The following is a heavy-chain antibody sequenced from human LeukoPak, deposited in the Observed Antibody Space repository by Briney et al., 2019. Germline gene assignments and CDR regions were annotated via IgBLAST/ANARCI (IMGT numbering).Heavy chain of an antibody. CDR1: GFTVSSNY. J-gene: IGHJ4*02. CDR3: AKSKLTNYAPPYAEFDY. Sequence: GGSLRLSCAASGFTVSSNYMSWVRQAPGKGLEWVSVIYSGGSTYYADSVKGRFTISRDNSKNTLYLQMNSLRAEDTAVYYCAKSKLTNYAPPYAEFDYWGQGTLVTVSS. D-gene: IGHD2-2*01. CDR2: IYSGGST. V-gene: IGHV3-53*01.